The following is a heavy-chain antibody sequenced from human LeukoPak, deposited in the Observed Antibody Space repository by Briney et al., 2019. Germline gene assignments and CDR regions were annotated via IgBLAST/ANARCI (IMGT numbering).Heavy chain of an antibody. V-gene: IGHV4-39*07. D-gene: IGHD3-16*01. CDR1: GGSISSSSYY. Sequence: SETLSLTCTVSGGSISSSSYYWGWIRQPPGKGLEWIGSIYSGGSSYYNPSLKSRVTISADTSENHFSLKLSSVTAEDTAVYYCAREDPNYDYVWGTPDIWGQGTMVTVSS. CDR3: AREDPNYDYVWGTPDI. CDR2: IYSGGSS. J-gene: IGHJ3*02.